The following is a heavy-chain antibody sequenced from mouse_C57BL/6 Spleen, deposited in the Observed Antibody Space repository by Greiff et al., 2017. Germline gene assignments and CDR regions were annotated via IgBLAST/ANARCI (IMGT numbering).Heavy chain of an antibody. D-gene: IGHD4-1*01. CDR2: INPNNGGT. CDR1: GYTFTDYY. CDR3: ASGLGRYFDY. V-gene: IGHV1-26*01. Sequence: VQLQQSGPELVKPGASVKISCKASGYTFTDYYMNWVKQSNGKSLEWIGDINPNNGGTSYNQKFKGKATLTVDKSSSTAYMELRSLTSEDSAVYYCASGLGRYFDYWGQGTTLTVSS. J-gene: IGHJ2*01.